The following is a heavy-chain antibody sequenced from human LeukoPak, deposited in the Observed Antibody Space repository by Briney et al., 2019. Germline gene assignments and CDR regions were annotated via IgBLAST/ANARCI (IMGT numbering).Heavy chain of an antibody. CDR1: GGSISSYY. CDR2: IYTSGST. V-gene: IGHV4-4*07. J-gene: IGHJ4*02. Sequence: SETLSLTCTVSGGSISSYYWSWIRQPAGKGLEWIGRIYTSGSTYYNTSLKSRVTISVDTSKNQFSLKLSSVTAADTAVYYCAHVRFLDVLARGGFDYWGQGTLVTVSS. CDR3: AHVRFLDVLARGGFDY. D-gene: IGHD3-3*01.